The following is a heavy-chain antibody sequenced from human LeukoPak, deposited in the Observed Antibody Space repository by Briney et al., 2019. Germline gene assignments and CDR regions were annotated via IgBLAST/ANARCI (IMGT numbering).Heavy chain of an antibody. D-gene: IGHD3-22*01. CDR3: AGTSMIVVVTDAFDI. V-gene: IGHV4-59*01. CDR1: GGSISSYY. Sequence: SETLSLTCTVSGGSISSYYWSWIRQPPGKGLEWIGYIYYSGSTNYNPSLKSRVTISVDTSKNQFSLKLSSVTAADTAVYYCAGTSMIVVVTDAFDIWGQGTMVTVSS. J-gene: IGHJ3*02. CDR2: IYYSGST.